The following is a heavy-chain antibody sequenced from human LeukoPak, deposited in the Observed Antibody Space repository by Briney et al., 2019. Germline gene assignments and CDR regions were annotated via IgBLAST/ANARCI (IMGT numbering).Heavy chain of an antibody. J-gene: IGHJ6*02. CDR2: ISGSGGST. D-gene: IGHD3-3*01. V-gene: IGHV3-23*01. CDR3: TRSVEDYDFWSGYYLGYYGMDV. Sequence: GGSLRLSCAASGFTFSSYAMSWVRQAPGKGLEWVSAISGSGGSTYYADSVKGRFTISRDNSKNTLYLQMNSLRAEDTAVYYCTRSVEDYDFWSGYYLGYYGMDVWGQGTTVTVSS. CDR1: GFTFSSYA.